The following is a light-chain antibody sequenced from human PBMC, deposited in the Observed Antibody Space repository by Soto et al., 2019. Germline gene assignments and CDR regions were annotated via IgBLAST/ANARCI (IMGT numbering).Light chain of an antibody. CDR3: QQSHRTPYT. CDR2: AAS. Sequence: DIQMTQSPSSLSASVGDRVTITCRASQSINSYLNWYLQKPGKAPKLLIYAASSLQSGVPSRFSGSGSGTDFTLPISRLQPEDFATYYCQQSHRTPYTFGQGTKLEIK. V-gene: IGKV1-39*01. CDR1: QSINSY. J-gene: IGKJ2*01.